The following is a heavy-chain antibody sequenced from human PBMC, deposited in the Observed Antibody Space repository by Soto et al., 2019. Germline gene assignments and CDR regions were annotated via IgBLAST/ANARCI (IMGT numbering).Heavy chain of an antibody. Sequence: SETLSLTCTVSGGSTTTGGYYWSWIRQLPGKGLEWIGHRYYSESTYYNPSLKSRVSISLDTSKNQFSLKLSFVTAADTAMYYCARTKCSGGSCYSWSLDYWGQGTPVTVSS. CDR2: RYYSEST. CDR3: ARTKCSGGSCYSWSLDY. CDR1: GGSTTTGGYY. V-gene: IGHV4-31*03. D-gene: IGHD2-15*01. J-gene: IGHJ4*02.